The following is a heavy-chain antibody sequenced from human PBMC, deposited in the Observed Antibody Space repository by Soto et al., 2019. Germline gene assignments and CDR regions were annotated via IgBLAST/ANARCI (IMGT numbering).Heavy chain of an antibody. J-gene: IGHJ6*02. V-gene: IGHV4-31*03. Sequence: SETLSLTCTVSGGSISSGGYYWSWIRQHPGKGLEWIGYIYYSGSTYYNPSLKSRVTISVDTSKNQFSLKLSSVTAADTAVYYCARGGSGFFLLHLLYGMDVWGQGXTVTVYS. CDR2: IYYSGST. CDR3: ARGGSGFFLLHLLYGMDV. CDR1: GGSISSGGYY. D-gene: IGHD3-22*01.